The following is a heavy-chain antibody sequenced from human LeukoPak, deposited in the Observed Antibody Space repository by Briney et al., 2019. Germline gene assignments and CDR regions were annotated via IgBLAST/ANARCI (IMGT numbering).Heavy chain of an antibody. CDR2: IPDGSSNT. CDR3: AKWLRVATTYFDY. J-gene: IGHJ4*02. V-gene: IGHV3-23*01. CDR1: GFTFSSYA. D-gene: IGHD5-24*01. Sequence: GGSLRLSCAASGFTFSSYAMCWVRQTPGKGLEWVSTIPDGSSNTYYADSVKGWFTISRDNSKNTLYLQMDSLGAEDTAVYYCAKWLRVATTYFDYWGQGTLVTVSS.